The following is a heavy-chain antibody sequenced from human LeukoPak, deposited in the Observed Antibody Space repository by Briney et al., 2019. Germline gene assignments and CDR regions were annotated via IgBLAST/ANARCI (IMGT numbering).Heavy chain of an antibody. CDR3: AKPRYSSGWYTA. V-gene: IGHV3-23*01. J-gene: IGHJ4*02. D-gene: IGHD6-19*01. CDR1: GFTFSSYA. Sequence: PWGSLTLSCAASGFTFSSYAMSWVRQAPGKGLEWVSAISGSGGSTYYADSVKGRFTISRDNSKNTLYLQMNSLRAEDTAVYYCAKPRYSSGWYTAWGQGTLVTVSS. CDR2: ISGSGGST.